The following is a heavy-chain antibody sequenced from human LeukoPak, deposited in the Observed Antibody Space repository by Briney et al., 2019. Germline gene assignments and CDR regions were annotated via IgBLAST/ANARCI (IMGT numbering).Heavy chain of an antibody. Sequence: GESLKISCKGSGYSFPSYWITWVRQMPGKGLEWMGRIDPSDSYTNYSPSFQGHVTISADRSISAAYLQWSSLKASDTAMYYCARLKYYGSGSYYFAYWGQGTLVTVSS. D-gene: IGHD3-10*01. CDR1: GYSFPSYW. CDR2: IDPSDSYT. V-gene: IGHV5-10-1*01. CDR3: ARLKYYGSGSYYFAY. J-gene: IGHJ4*02.